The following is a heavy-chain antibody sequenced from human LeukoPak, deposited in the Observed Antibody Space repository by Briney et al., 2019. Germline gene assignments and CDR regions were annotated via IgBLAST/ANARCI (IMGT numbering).Heavy chain of an antibody. CDR3: ARGYDSSGYPFDY. D-gene: IGHD3-22*01. CDR2: LYYSGNI. CDR1: GGSISSSSYY. V-gene: IGHV4-39*01. J-gene: IGHJ4*02. Sequence: SETRSLTCTVFGGSISSSSYYWGRIRQPPWKGLDWIGSLYYSGNIFYNPSLKSRVTISVDTSKSRFSLKLSSVTAADTAVYYSARGYDSSGYPFDYWGQGTLVTVSS.